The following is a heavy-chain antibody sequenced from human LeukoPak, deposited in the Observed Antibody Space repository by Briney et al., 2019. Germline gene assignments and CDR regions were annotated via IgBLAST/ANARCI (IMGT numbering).Heavy chain of an antibody. V-gene: IGHV1-18*01. J-gene: IGHJ3*02. CDR3: AREGYYDRSPHPNGAFDI. D-gene: IGHD3-22*01. Sequence: ASVKVSCKASVYTFTIYGISWVRQAPGQGLEWMVWISAYNGNTNYAQKLQGRVTMTTDTSTSTVYMDLRSLRSDDTAVYDCAREGYYDRSPHPNGAFDIWGQGTMVTVSS. CDR1: VYTFTIYG. CDR2: ISAYNGNT.